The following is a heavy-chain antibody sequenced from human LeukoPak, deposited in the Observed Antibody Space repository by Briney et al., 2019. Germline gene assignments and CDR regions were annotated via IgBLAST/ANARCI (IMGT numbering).Heavy chain of an antibody. CDR3: ASPRRQLVRRFDY. V-gene: IGHV4-34*01. J-gene: IGHJ4*02. D-gene: IGHD6-13*01. CDR2: INHSGST. CDR1: GGSFSGYY. Sequence: SETLSLTCAVYGGSFSGYYWSWIRQPPGKGLEWIGEINHSGSTNYNPSLKSRVTISVDTSKNQFSLKLSSVTAADTAVYYCASPRRQLVRRFDYWGQGTLVTVSS.